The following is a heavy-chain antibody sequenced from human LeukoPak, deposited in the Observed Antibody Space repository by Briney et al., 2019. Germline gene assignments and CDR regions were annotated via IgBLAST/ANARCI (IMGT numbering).Heavy chain of an antibody. D-gene: IGHD3-3*01. J-gene: IGHJ5*02. CDR2: INHSGST. CDR3: ARERGIIPYYDFWSGYAASKGFDP. V-gene: IGHV4-34*01. CDR1: GGSLSGYY. Sequence: PSETLSLTCAVYGGSLSGYYWSWIRQPPGKGLEWIGEINHSGSTNYNPSLKSRVTISVDTSKNQFSLKLSSVTAADTAVYYCARERGIIPYYDFWSGYAASKGFDPWGQGTLVTVSS.